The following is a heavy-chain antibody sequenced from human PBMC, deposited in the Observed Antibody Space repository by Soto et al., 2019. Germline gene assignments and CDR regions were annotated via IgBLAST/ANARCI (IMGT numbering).Heavy chain of an antibody. Sequence: QVQLVQSGAELNKPGSSVKVSCKASGDTFSFYTINWVRQAPGLGLEWMGRVNPILSMSNYAQKFQGRVTITADKSTSTAYMELRSLRSEDTAFYYCATSYGSGYRAFDYWGQGALVTVSS. V-gene: IGHV1-69*02. CDR1: GDTFSFYT. CDR2: VNPILSMS. D-gene: IGHD3-10*01. J-gene: IGHJ4*02. CDR3: ATSYGSGYRAFDY.